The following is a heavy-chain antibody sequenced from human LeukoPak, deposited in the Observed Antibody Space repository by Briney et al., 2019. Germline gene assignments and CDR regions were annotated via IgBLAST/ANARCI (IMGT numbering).Heavy chain of an antibody. J-gene: IGHJ5*02. D-gene: IGHD6-13*01. CDR1: GFTFSSYW. CDR3: ARGSIAAAGKYNWFDP. CDR2: INSDGSST. Sequence: PGGSLRLSCAASGFTFSSYWMHWVRQAPGKGLVWVSRINSDGSSTSYADSVKGRFTISRDNAKNTLYLQMNSLRAEDTAVYYCARGSIAAAGKYNWFDPWGQGTLVTVSS. V-gene: IGHV3-74*01.